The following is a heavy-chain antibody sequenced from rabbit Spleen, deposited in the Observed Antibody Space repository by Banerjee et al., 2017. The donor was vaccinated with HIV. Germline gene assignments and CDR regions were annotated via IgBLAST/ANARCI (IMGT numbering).Heavy chain of an antibody. D-gene: IGHD8-1*01. J-gene: IGHJ6*01. CDR2: IDAGSSAFT. Sequence: QSLEESGGDLVKPGASLTLTCTASGVSFSISSYMCWVRQAPGKGLEWIACIDAGSSAFTYSATWAKGRFTCSKTSSTTVTLQMPSLTVADTATYFCARDTGSSFSSYGMDLWGQGTLVTVS. V-gene: IGHV1S40*01. CDR1: GVSFSISSY. CDR3: ARDTGSSFSSYGMDL.